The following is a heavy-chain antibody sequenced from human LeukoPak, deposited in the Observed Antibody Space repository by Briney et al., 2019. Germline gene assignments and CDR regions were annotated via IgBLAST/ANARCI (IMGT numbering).Heavy chain of an antibody. Sequence: GGSLRLSCAAFGFTFSSYWMSWVRQAPGKGLEWVANIKQDGSEKYYVDSVKGRLTISRDNAKNSLYLQMNSLRPEDTAVYYCARVSPNTVTTLKYFDYWGQGTLVTVSS. D-gene: IGHD4-17*01. J-gene: IGHJ4*02. V-gene: IGHV3-7*01. CDR1: GFTFSSYW. CDR3: ARVSPNTVTTLKYFDY. CDR2: IKQDGSEK.